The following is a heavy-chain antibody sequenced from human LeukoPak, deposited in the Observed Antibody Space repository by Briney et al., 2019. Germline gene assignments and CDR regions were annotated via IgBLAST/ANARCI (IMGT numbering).Heavy chain of an antibody. CDR3: ARDSSGYSYGHFDY. CDR1: GGSISSYY. J-gene: IGHJ4*02. Sequence: PSETLSLTCTVSGGSISSYYRSWIRQPPGKGLEWIGYIYYSGSTNYNPSLKSRVTISVDTSKNQFSLKLSSVTAADTAVYYCARDSSGYSYGHFDYWGQGTLVTVSS. CDR2: IYYSGST. V-gene: IGHV4-59*01. D-gene: IGHD5-18*01.